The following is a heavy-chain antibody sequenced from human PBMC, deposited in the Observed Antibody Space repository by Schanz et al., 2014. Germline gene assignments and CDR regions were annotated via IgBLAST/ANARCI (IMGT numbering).Heavy chain of an antibody. Sequence: QVQLVESGGCVVQPGRSLRLSCAASGFTFSSYGMHWVRQAPGKGLEWVAVISYDGSNKYYADSVKGRFTISRDNSKNTLYLQMNSLRAEDTAVYYCAKGRYSSSWFYFDYWGQGILVTVSS. V-gene: IGHV3-30*18. CDR3: AKGRYSSSWFYFDY. CDR1: GFTFSSYG. J-gene: IGHJ4*02. D-gene: IGHD6-13*01. CDR2: ISYDGSNK.